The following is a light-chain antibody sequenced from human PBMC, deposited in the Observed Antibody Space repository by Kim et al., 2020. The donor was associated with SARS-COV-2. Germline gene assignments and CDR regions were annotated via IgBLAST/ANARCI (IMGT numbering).Light chain of an antibody. Sequence: QRVTIPCTGSTSNIGAGYAVNWYQQLPGTAPKLLIFGSSNLPSGVPDRMSGSRSGTSASLAIAGLQVADEGEYYCQSFDSSLGGWVFGGGTKVTVL. CDR3: QSFDSSLGGWV. J-gene: IGLJ3*02. CDR2: GSS. V-gene: IGLV1-40*01. CDR1: TSNIGAGYA.